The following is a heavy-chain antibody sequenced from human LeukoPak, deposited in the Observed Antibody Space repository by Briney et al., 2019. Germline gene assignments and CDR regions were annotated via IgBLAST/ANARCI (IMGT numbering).Heavy chain of an antibody. CDR3: ARSSFGVVPSGP. CDR2: MNPNSGNT. D-gene: IGHD2-2*01. V-gene: IGHV1-8*03. Sequence: ASVKVSCKASGYTFTSYDINWVRQAIGQGLEWMGWMNPNSGNTGYAQKFQGRVTITRNTSISTAYMELSSLRSEDTAVYYCARSSFGVVPSGPWGQGTLVTVSS. CDR1: GYTFTSYD. J-gene: IGHJ5*02.